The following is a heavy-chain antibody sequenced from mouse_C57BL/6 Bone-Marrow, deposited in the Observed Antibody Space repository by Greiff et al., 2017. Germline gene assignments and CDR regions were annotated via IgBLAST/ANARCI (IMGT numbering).Heavy chain of an antibody. Sequence: VQLQQSGPELVKPGASVKIPCKASGYTFTDYNMDWVKQSHGKSLEWIGDINPNNGGTIYNQKFKGKATLTVDKSSSTAYMELRSLTSEDTAVYYCAREAYYTEYFDVWGTGTTVTVSS. CDR2: INPNNGGT. CDR1: GYTFTDYN. D-gene: IGHD1-1*01. CDR3: AREAYYTEYFDV. V-gene: IGHV1-18*01. J-gene: IGHJ1*03.